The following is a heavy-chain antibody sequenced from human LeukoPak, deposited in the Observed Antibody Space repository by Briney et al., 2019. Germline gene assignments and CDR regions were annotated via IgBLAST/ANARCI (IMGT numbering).Heavy chain of an antibody. J-gene: IGHJ4*02. D-gene: IGHD6-6*01. Sequence: SETLSLTCSVSGGSIISYYWSWVRQPPGKGLEGIGYIYYSGSAKYNPSLKSRVTISVDTSKNQFSLKLTSVTAADTAVYYCARDIGAARSDYWGQGTLVTVSS. CDR3: ARDIGAARSDY. V-gene: IGHV4-59*01. CDR2: IYYSGSA. CDR1: GGSIISYY.